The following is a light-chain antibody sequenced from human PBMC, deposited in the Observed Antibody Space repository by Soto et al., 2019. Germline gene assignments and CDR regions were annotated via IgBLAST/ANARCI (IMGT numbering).Light chain of an antibody. V-gene: IGKV3-15*01. CDR3: QQYDNWPPFT. J-gene: IGKJ3*01. CDR1: QSVGSH. Sequence: EIVMTQSPVTLSVSPGERATLSCRASQSVGSHLAWYQQRPGQAPRLLIYGASYRATGIPPRFSGSGSGTDFTLTISSLQSEDFAVYYCQQYDNWPPFTFGRGTKVDIK. CDR2: GAS.